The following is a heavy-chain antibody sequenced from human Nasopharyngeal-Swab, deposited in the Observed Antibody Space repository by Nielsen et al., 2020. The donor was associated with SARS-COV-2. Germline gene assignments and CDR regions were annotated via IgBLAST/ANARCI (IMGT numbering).Heavy chain of an antibody. CDR3: VRWVTTWPRYYYSMDV. Sequence: WVRQAPGQGLEWMGWMNPNSGNTGYAQKFQGRVTMTRNTSISTAYMELSSLRSEDTAVYYCVRWVTTWPRYYYSMDVWGQGTTVTVSS. CDR2: MNPNSGNT. V-gene: IGHV1-8*01. D-gene: IGHD4-17*01. J-gene: IGHJ6*02.